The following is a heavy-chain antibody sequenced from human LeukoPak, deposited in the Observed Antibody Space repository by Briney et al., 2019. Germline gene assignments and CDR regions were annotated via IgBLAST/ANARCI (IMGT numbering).Heavy chain of an antibody. CDR2: INHSGST. D-gene: IGHD2-21*01. Sequence: PSETLSLTCAVYGGSFSGYYWSWIRQPPGKGLEWIGEINHSGSTNYNPSLKSRVTISVDTSKNQFSLKLSSVTAADTAVYYCAREGRCGDEKCYSGLPDYWGQGTRVTVSS. CDR3: AREGRCGDEKCYSGLPDY. J-gene: IGHJ4*02. CDR1: GGSFSGYY. V-gene: IGHV4-34*01.